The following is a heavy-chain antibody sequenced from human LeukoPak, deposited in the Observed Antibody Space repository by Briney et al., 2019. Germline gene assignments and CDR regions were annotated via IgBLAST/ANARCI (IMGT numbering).Heavy chain of an antibody. Sequence: GESLKISCKGSGYSFTSYWIGWVRQMPGKGLEWVSSISSSSSYIYYADSVKGRFTISRDNAKNSLYLQMNSLRAEDTAVYYCARGGGRDYDFWSGYYIDYWGQGTLVTVSS. J-gene: IGHJ4*02. CDR1: GYSFTSYW. D-gene: IGHD3-3*01. V-gene: IGHV3-21*01. CDR2: ISSSSSYI. CDR3: ARGGGRDYDFWSGYYIDY.